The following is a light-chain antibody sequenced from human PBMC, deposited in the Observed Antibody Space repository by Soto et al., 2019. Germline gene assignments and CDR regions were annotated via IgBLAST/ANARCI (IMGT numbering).Light chain of an antibody. CDR2: AAS. CDR3: QQSYSTIMYT. J-gene: IGKJ2*01. Sequence: DIQMTQSPSSLSASVGDRVTITCRASQSISSYLNWYQQKPGKAPNLLIYAASSLQSGVPSRFSGSGSGTDFTLTISSLQPEDFATYYCQQSYSTIMYTFGQGTKLEIK. CDR1: QSISSY. V-gene: IGKV1-39*01.